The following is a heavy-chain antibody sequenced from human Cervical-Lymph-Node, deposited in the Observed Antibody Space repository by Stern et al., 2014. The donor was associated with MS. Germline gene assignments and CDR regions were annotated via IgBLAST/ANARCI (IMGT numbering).Heavy chain of an antibody. CDR1: GYTFTRNA. J-gene: IGHJ4*02. D-gene: IGHD2-2*01. Sequence: VQLVESGSELKKPGASVKGSCKASGYTFTRNALNWVRQAPGQRLEWMGWINTNTGNTTYARGFTGRFVFSLDTSVSTAYLQISSLKAEDTAIYYCARVKPAAILDYWGQGSLVTVSS. CDR2: INTNTGNT. CDR3: ARVKPAAILDY. V-gene: IGHV7-4-1*02.